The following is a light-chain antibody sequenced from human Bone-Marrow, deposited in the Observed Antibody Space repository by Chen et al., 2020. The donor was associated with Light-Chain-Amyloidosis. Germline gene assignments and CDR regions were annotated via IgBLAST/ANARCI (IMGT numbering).Light chain of an antibody. V-gene: IGLV2-18*02. CDR1: SGCIGRYNR. Sequence: QSALTQPPSVSGSPGQSVTITCTGTSGCIGRYNRVSWYQQTPGTVPKLVIYEVTRRPSGVHGRFSGSKSGNTASLTISGLQTEDGADYYCSSRTTTKTLVFAGGTKLTVL. J-gene: IGLJ2*01. CDR3: SSRTTTKTLV. CDR2: EVT.